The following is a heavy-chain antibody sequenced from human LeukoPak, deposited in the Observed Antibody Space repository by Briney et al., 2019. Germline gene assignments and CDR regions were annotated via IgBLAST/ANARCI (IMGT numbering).Heavy chain of an antibody. V-gene: IGHV4-39*07. Sequence: KPSETLSLTCTVSGGSINNGGYYWSWIRQHPGKGLEWIGSIYYSGSTYYNPSLKSRVTISVDTSKNQFSLKLSSVTAADTAVYYCARDDDSSGYPYWGQGTLVTVSS. J-gene: IGHJ4*02. CDR3: ARDDDSSGYPY. D-gene: IGHD3-22*01. CDR2: IYYSGST. CDR1: GGSINNGGYY.